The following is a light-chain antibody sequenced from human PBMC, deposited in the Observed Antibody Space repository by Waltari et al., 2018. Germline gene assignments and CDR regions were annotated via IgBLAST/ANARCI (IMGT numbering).Light chain of an antibody. Sequence: QSVLTQPPSASGTPGQRLTISCSGSRSNLGNTYVYWYQQLPGTAPKLLIYRNNQRPSGVPDRFSGSKSGTSASLAISGLRSEDEADYYCAAWDDSLSGRVFGGGTKVTVL. CDR3: AAWDDSLSGRV. J-gene: IGLJ3*02. CDR1: RSNLGNTY. CDR2: RNN. V-gene: IGLV1-47*01.